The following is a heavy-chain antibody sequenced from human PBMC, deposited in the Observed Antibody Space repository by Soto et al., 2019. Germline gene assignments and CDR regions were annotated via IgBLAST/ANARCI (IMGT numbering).Heavy chain of an antibody. CDR2: INPGNGNT. Sequence: QVQLVQSGAEVKKPGDSLIISCKVSGYTFTSYVMHWVRQAPGQRLEWMGWINPGNGNTKYSQKFQDRVTISRDTSASTAYMEVSSLRSEDTAVYYCARAGYNYGNTYYGMDVWGQGTTVTVSS. J-gene: IGHJ6*02. CDR1: GYTFTSYV. D-gene: IGHD5-18*01. V-gene: IGHV1-3*01. CDR3: ARAGYNYGNTYYGMDV.